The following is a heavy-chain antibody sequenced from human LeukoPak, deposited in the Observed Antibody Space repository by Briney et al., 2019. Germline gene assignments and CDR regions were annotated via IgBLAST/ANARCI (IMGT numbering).Heavy chain of an antibody. CDR1: GGTFLRYA. D-gene: IGHD5-12*01. CDR3: ATGYSGYDRIIYNYYMDV. Sequence: SVKVSCKASGGTFLRYAFNWERQAPGQGLEWMGGIIGVLGAADYAQRYQGRVTITTDESTSTAYMELNGLTSDDTAVYFCATGYSGYDRIIYNYYMDVWGKGTTVTVSS. J-gene: IGHJ6*03. V-gene: IGHV1-69*05. CDR2: IIGVLGAA.